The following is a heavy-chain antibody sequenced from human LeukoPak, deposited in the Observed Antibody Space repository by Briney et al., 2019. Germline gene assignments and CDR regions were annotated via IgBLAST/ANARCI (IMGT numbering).Heavy chain of an antibody. Sequence: PGGSLRLSCAASRFTFSSYEMNWVRQAPGKGLEWVSYISSSGSTIYYADSVKGRFTISRDNAKNSLYLQMNSLRAEDTAVYYCASYCSSTSCYHYYGSGSYYSWGQGTLVTVSS. CDR1: RFTFSSYE. J-gene: IGHJ5*02. CDR2: ISSSGSTI. CDR3: ASYCSSTSCYHYYGSGSYYS. D-gene: IGHD3-10*01. V-gene: IGHV3-48*03.